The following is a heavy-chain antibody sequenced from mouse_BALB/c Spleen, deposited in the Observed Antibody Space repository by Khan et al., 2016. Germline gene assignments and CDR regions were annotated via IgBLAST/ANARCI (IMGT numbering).Heavy chain of an antibody. J-gene: IGHJ4*01. CDR3: AREIAYDYEYAMDY. Sequence: EVELVESGGGLVQPGGSLRLSCATSGFTFTDYYMSWVRQPPGKALEWLGFIRNKANGYTTEYSASVKGRFTISRDNSQSILYLQMNTLRAEDSATYYCAREIAYDYEYAMDYWGQGTSVTVSS. CDR2: IRNKANGYTT. D-gene: IGHD2-4*01. CDR1: GFTFTDYY. V-gene: IGHV7-3*02.